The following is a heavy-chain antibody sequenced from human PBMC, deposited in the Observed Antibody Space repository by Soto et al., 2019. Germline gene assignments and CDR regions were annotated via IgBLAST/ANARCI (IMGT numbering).Heavy chain of an antibody. Sequence: ASVKVSCKASGYTFTGYYMHWVRQAPGQGLEWMGWINPNSGGTKYAQKFQGWVTMTRDTSISTAYMELSRLRSDDTAVYYCARLGVDTAMVDYWGQGTLVTVSS. CDR1: GYTFTGYY. CDR3: ARLGVDTAMVDY. V-gene: IGHV1-2*04. CDR2: INPNSGGT. J-gene: IGHJ4*02. D-gene: IGHD5-18*01.